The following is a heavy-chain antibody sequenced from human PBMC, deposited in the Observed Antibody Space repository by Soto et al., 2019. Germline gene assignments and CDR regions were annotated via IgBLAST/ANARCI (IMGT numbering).Heavy chain of an antibody. D-gene: IGHD2-15*01. J-gene: IGHJ4*02. CDR3: ASRARGSGQRHGHFDY. CDR1: GGTFSSYA. CDR2: IIPIFGTA. V-gene: IGHV1-69*01. Sequence: QVQLVQSGAEVKKPGSSVKVSCKASGGTFSSYAISWVRQAPGQGLEWMGGIIPIFGTANYAQKFQGRVTITADESTSTAYMELSSRRSEDTAVYYCASRARGSGQRHGHFDYWCQGTMVTVSS.